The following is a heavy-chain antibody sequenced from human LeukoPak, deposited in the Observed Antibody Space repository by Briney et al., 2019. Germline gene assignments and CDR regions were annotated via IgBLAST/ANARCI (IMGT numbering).Heavy chain of an antibody. CDR1: GYTLTELS. J-gene: IGHJ4*02. V-gene: IGHV1-24*01. Sequence: ASVKVSCKVSGYTLTELSMHWVRQAPGKGLEWMGGFDPKDGETIYAQKFQGRVTMTEDTSTDTAYMELSSLRSEDTAVYYCATVDSSGYGYYFDYWGQGTLVTVSS. CDR3: ATVDSSGYGYYFDY. CDR2: FDPKDGET. D-gene: IGHD3-22*01.